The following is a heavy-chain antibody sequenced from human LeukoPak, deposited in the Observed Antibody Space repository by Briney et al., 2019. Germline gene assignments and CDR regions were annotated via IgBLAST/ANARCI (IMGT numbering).Heavy chain of an antibody. V-gene: IGHV3-53*01. Sequence: PGGSLRLSCAASGFTVSSNYMSWVRQAPGKGLEWVSDIYSGGSTYYADSLKGRFTISRDNSKNTLYLQMNSLRGEDTAVYYCARHYCSGGSFYALDWFDPWGQGTLVTVYS. CDR2: IYSGGST. CDR3: ARHYCSGGSFYALDWFDP. D-gene: IGHD2-15*01. CDR1: GFTVSSNY. J-gene: IGHJ5*02.